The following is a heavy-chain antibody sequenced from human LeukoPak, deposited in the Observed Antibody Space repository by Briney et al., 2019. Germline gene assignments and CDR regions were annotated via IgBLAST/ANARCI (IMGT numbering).Heavy chain of an antibody. D-gene: IGHD6-19*01. J-gene: IGHJ4*02. CDR1: GGSISSYY. Sequence: SETLSLTCTVSGGSISSYYWSWIRQSPGKGLEWIGFIYYSGSTNYSPSLKSRVTISVDASKNRFSLKLSSVTAADTAVYYCARERSGHQFDYWGQGTLVTVSS. CDR3: ARERSGHQFDY. CDR2: IYYSGST. V-gene: IGHV4-59*01.